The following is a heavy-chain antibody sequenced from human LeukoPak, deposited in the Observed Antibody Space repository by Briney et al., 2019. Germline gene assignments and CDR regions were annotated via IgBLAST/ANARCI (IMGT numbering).Heavy chain of an antibody. J-gene: IGHJ5*02. V-gene: IGHV3-30*02. D-gene: IGHD6-19*01. CDR1: GFTLSSYG. Sequence: TGRTLSLPRAVSGFTLSSYGMHWVRHAPGKGLEWVAFIRYDGNNKYYADSVKGRLTISRDNSKSTVYLQMSSLRVEDTAIYHCAREWGRGTSGSGWYNWFDPWGQGTLVTVSS. CDR3: AREWGRGTSGSGWYNWFDP. CDR2: IRYDGNNK.